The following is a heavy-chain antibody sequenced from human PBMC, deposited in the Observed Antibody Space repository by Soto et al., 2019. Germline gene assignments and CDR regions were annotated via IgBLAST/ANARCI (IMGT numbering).Heavy chain of an antibody. CDR2: IIPIFGTA. Sequence: GASVKVSCKASGGTFSSYAISWARQAPGQGLEWMGGIIPIFGTANYAQKFQGRVTITADKSTSTAYMELSSLRSEDTAVYYCASRYGVAAAHFDYWGQGTLVTVSS. CDR1: GGTFSSYA. D-gene: IGHD6-13*01. J-gene: IGHJ4*02. CDR3: ASRYGVAAAHFDY. V-gene: IGHV1-69*06.